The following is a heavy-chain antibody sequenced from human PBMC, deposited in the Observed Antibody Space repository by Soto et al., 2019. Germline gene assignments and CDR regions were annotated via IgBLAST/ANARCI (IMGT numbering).Heavy chain of an antibody. CDR1: GLTFSSYG. D-gene: IGHD1-1*01. Sequence: GGSLRLACAASGLTFSSYGIHWVRQAPGKGLEWVAVISYDGSNKYYADSVKGRFTISRDNSKNTLYLQMNSLRAEDTAVYYCAKQEGVRYNYGHFDYWGQGTLVTVSS. CDR3: AKQEGVRYNYGHFDY. J-gene: IGHJ4*02. CDR2: ISYDGSNK. V-gene: IGHV3-30*18.